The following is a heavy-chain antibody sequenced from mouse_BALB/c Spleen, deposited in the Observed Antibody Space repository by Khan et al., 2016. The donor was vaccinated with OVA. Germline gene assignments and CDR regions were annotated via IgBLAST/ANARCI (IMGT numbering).Heavy chain of an antibody. CDR1: GYTLTSYW. D-gene: IGHD2-1*01. J-gene: IGHJ2*01. Sequence: QVQLQQPGAELVNPGASVNLSCKASGYTLTSYWMHWVKQRPGQGLEWIGEINPSNGRTNYNEKFKSKATLTVDKSSSTAYMQLSSPTSEDSAVYYCARLLINFDYWGQGPTLTVSS. V-gene: IGHV1S81*02. CDR3: ARLLINFDY. CDR2: INPSNGRT.